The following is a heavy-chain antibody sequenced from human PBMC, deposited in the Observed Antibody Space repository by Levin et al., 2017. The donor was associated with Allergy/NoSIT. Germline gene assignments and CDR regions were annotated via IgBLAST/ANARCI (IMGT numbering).Heavy chain of an antibody. V-gene: IGHV3-7*01. CDR2: IKQDGTEK. CDR3: ARNWRSAFDI. CDR1: GFTFSSYW. Sequence: QHGESLKISCAASGFTFSSYWMSWVRQAPGKGLEWVANIKQDGTEKFYVDSVKGRFTISKDNAKNSVDLHMTSLRVEDSAVYYCARNWRSAFDIWGQGTMVTVSS. D-gene: IGHD2-8*02. J-gene: IGHJ3*02.